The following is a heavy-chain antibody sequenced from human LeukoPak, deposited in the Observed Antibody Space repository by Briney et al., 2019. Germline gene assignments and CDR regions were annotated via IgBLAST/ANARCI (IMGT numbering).Heavy chain of an antibody. J-gene: IGHJ5*02. CDR2: INNDGSGT. CDR1: GFTLSNYW. CDR3: VRAKSASGSCWGCFDP. D-gene: IGHD3-10*01. V-gene: IGHV3-74*01. Sequence: GGSLRLSCAASGFTLSNYWMHWVRQAPGKGLVWVSRINNDGSGTSYADSVKGRFTISRDNAKNTLYLQMNSLRVEDTGIYYCVRAKSASGSCWGCFDPWGQGTLVTVSS.